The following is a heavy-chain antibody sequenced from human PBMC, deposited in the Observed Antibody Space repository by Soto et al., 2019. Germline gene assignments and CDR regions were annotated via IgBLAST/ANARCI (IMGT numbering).Heavy chain of an antibody. Sequence: SVKVSCKASGGTFSIYGFSWVRQAPGQGPEWIGGIILILTTPNYAQKFQGRVTIVADESTTTVYMELSSLRAEDTAVYYCAKFPRSYYYGSGPDTHPLLYYYGMDVWGQGTTVTVSS. CDR1: GGTFSIYG. CDR3: AKFPRSYYYGSGPDTHPLLYYYGMDV. J-gene: IGHJ6*02. V-gene: IGHV1-69*13. CDR2: IILILTTP. D-gene: IGHD3-10*01.